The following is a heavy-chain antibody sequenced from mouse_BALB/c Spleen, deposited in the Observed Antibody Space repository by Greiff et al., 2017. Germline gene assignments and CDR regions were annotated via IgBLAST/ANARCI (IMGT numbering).Heavy chain of an antibody. J-gene: IGHJ2*01. CDR2: ISYSGST. V-gene: IGHV3-2*02. Sequence: EVQLQESGPGLVKPSQSLSLTCTVTGYSITSDYAWNWIRQFPGNKLEWMGYISYSGSTSYNPSLKSRISITRDTSKNQFFLQLNSVTTEDTATYYCARGETGSLFDYWGQGTTLTVSS. CDR3: ARGETGSLFDY. D-gene: IGHD4-1*01. CDR1: GYSITSDYA.